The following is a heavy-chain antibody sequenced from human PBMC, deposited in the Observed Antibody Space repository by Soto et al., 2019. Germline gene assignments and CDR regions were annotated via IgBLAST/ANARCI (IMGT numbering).Heavy chain of an antibody. J-gene: IGHJ1*01. D-gene: IGHD6-13*01. CDR1: GLIKKNSS. Sequence: WVVAGLIKKNSSMNWVRQAPGKGLEWVSSISSSSSYIYYADSVKGRFTISRDNAKNSLYLQMNSLRAEDTAVYYCARGAGNGALEYFQHWGQGTLVTVSS. CDR2: ISSSSSYI. CDR3: ARGAGNGALEYFQH. V-gene: IGHV3-21*01.